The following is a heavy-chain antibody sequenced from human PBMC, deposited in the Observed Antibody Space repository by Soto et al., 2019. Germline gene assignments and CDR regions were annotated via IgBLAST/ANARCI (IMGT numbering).Heavy chain of an antibody. J-gene: IGHJ4*02. CDR1: GYTFSNYD. CDR2: MNHNSGNT. D-gene: IGHD3-10*01. V-gene: IGHV1-8*01. Sequence: QEQLVQSGAEVKKPGASVRVSCKASGYTFSNYDINWVRQATGQGFEWMGWMNHNSGNTGYAQKFQGRVTMNRQTSIHTASMDLSSLRHDETAVYYCTSHMVRGIIGPWGQGTLVNVSS. CDR3: TSHMVRGIIGP.